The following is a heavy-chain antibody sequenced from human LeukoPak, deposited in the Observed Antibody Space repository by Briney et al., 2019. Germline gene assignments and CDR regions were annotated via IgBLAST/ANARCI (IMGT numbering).Heavy chain of an antibody. CDR2: INQDGSDK. CDR3: ARDNYSGSRYFDH. V-gene: IGHV3-7*01. CDR1: GLTYSIHW. J-gene: IGHJ4*02. D-gene: IGHD1-26*01. Sequence: GGSLRLSCAASGLTYSIHWMNWVRQAPGKGLECVANINQDGSDKYYVDSVKGRFTVSRDNAKNSLYLQMNSLRAEDTAIYYCARDNYSGSRYFDHWGQGTLVTVSS.